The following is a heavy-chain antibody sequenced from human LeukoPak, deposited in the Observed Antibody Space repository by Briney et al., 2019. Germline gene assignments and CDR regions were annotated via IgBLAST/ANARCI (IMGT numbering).Heavy chain of an antibody. CDR1: GVSFSTYY. V-gene: IGHV4-34*01. Sequence: PSETLSLTCDVSGVSFSTYYWSWIRQSPEKGLEWIEEVNHSGYTNLNPSLKSRVTISVDTSKNQFSLKLSSVTAADTAVYYCARQLYGSDYWGQGTLVTVSS. CDR2: VNHSGYT. J-gene: IGHJ4*02. CDR3: ARQLYGSDY. D-gene: IGHD4-17*01.